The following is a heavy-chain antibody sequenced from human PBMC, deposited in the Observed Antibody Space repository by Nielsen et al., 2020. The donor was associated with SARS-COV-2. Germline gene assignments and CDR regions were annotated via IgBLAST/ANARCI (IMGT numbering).Heavy chain of an antibody. D-gene: IGHD4-23*01. CDR2: ISYDGSNK. CDR1: GFTFSSYA. J-gene: IGHJ6*02. CDR3: ATLSNLGLYGGNSYYYGMDV. Sequence: GESLKISCAASGFTFSSYAMHWVRQAPGKGLEWVAVISYDGSNKYYADSVKGRFTISRDNSKNTLYLQMNSLRAEDTALYYCATLSNLGLYGGNSYYYGMDVWGQGTTVTVSS. V-gene: IGHV3-30-3*01.